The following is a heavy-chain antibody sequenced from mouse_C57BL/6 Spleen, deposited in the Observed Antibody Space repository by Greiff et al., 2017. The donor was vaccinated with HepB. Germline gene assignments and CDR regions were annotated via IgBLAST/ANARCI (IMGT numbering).Heavy chain of an antibody. Sequence: EVKLLESGPGLVKPSQSLSLTCSVPGYSITSGYYWNWIRQFPGNKLEWIGYISYDGSNNSNPSLKNRISITRDTSKNQFFLKLNSVTTEDTATYYWARDPPTDWGQGTLVTVSA. V-gene: IGHV3-6*01. J-gene: IGHJ3*01. CDR3: ARDPPTD. CDR1: GYSITSGYY. CDR2: ISYDGSN.